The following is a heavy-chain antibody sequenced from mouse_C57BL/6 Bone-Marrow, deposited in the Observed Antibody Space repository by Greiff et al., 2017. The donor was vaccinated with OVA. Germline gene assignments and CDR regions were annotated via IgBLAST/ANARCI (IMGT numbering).Heavy chain of an antibody. J-gene: IGHJ1*03. CDR1: GYTFTSYW. D-gene: IGHD3-2*02. CDR2: IDPSDSYT. CDR3: ARGELRLRYFDV. Sequence: QVQLQQSGAELVKPGASVKLSCKASGYTFTSYWMQWVKQRPGQGLEWIGEIDPSDSYTNYNQKFKGKSTLTVDKSSSTAYMQLSSLTSEDSAVYYCARGELRLRYFDVWGTGTTVTVSS. V-gene: IGHV1-50*01.